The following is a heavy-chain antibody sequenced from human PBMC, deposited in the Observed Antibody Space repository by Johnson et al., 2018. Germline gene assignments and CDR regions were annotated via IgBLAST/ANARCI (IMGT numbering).Heavy chain of an antibody. CDR1: GFIFSSAA. CDR3: ARGSNMGRGSGGLDAFDV. Sequence: QVQLVQAGGGVVQPGRSLRLSCAPSGFIFSSAAIHWVRQAPGKGLEWVAVISFDGSKSHFVDSVKGRFTISRDNSKNTLYLQMNRLRTEDNAGYYWARGSNMGRGSGGLDAFDVWGEGTMVTVSS. V-gene: IGHV3-30*04. CDR2: ISFDGSKS. J-gene: IGHJ3*01. D-gene: IGHD6-19*01.